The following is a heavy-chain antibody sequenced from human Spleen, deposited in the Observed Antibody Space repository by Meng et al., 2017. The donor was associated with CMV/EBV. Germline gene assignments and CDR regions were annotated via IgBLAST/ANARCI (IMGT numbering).Heavy chain of an antibody. Sequence: GSLRLSCAVYGGSFNDAFWTWLRQPPGKGLQWIGETSHGGTSNYNPSLKSRVTLSVDTSKKQFSLRLTSVTAADTAVYYCARVPARFWSGYLDYWSQGTLVTVSS. D-gene: IGHD3-3*01. CDR2: TSHGGTS. J-gene: IGHJ4*02. CDR1: GGSFNDAF. CDR3: ARVPARFWSGYLDY. V-gene: IGHV4-34*01.